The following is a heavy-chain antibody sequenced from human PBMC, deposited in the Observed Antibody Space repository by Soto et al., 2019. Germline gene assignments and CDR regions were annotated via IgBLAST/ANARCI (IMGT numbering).Heavy chain of an antibody. V-gene: IGHV3-23*01. D-gene: IGHD3-10*01. J-gene: IGHJ5*02. CDR1: GFTFSSDA. Sequence: EVQLLESGGGLVQPGGSLRLSCAASGFTFSSDAMSWVRQAPGKGLEWVSTMNSSGGSTYYADSVKGRFTITRANSKATLYLQMNRLSAAPTAVSFCAKGAGDYVSGRYPFSSWAQEPLVPVSS. CDR2: MNSSGGST. CDR3: AKGAGDYVSGRYPFSS.